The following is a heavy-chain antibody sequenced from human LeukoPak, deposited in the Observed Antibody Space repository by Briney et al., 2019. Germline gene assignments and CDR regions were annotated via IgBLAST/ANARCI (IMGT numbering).Heavy chain of an antibody. D-gene: IGHD5-18*01. CDR3: ARVERGYSYVNIYYYYYGMDV. CDR2: INPNSGGT. CDR1: GYTFTGYY. V-gene: IGHV1-2*06. J-gene: IGHJ6*02. Sequence: ASVKVSCKASGYTFTGYYMHWVRQAPGQGLEWMGRINPNSGGTNYAQKFQGRVTMTRDTSISTAYVELSRLRSDDTAVYYCARVERGYSYVNIYYYYYGMDVWGQGTTVTVSS.